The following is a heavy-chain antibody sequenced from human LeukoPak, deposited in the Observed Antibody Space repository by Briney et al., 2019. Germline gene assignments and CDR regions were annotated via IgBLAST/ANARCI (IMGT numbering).Heavy chain of an antibody. D-gene: IGHD3-9*01. CDR2: ISGSGGST. Sequence: PGGSLRLSCAASGFTFSSYAMSWVRQAPGKGLEWVSAISGSGGSTYYADSVKGRFTISRDNSKNTLYLQMNSLRAEDTAVYYCAKARYFDWLLFLDYWGQGTLVIVSS. CDR1: GFTFSSYA. J-gene: IGHJ4*02. CDR3: AKARYFDWLLFLDY. V-gene: IGHV3-23*01.